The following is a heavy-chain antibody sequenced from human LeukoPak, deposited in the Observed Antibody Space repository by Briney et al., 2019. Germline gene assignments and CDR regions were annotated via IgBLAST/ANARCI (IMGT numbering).Heavy chain of an antibody. CDR3: AREGLWFGELGGAFDI. J-gene: IGHJ3*02. CDR1: GGSISSYY. Sequence: SEILSLTCTVSGGSISSYYWSWIRQPPGKGLEWIGYIYYSGSTNYNPPLKSRVTISVDTSKNQFSLKLSSVTAADTAVCYCAREGLWFGELGGAFDIWGQGTMVTVSS. D-gene: IGHD3-10*01. V-gene: IGHV4-59*01. CDR2: IYYSGST.